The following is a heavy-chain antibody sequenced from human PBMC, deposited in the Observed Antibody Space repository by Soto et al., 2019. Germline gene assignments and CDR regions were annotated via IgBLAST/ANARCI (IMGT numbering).Heavy chain of an antibody. CDR2: IYYSGST. J-gene: IGHJ4*02. Sequence: QVQLQESSSGLVKPSQTLSLTCTVSGVSISSGGYYWSWIRQHPGKGLEWIGYIYYSGSTYYNPSLKSRVTISVDTSKNQFSLKLSSVTAADTAVYYCARNYGDYTPLDSWGQGTLVTVSS. CDR3: ARNYGDYTPLDS. CDR1: GVSISSGGYY. D-gene: IGHD4-17*01. V-gene: IGHV4-31*03.